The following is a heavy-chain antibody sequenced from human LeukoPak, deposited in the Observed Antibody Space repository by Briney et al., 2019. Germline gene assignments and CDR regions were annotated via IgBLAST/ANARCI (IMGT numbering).Heavy chain of an antibody. CDR2: IYTSGST. J-gene: IGHJ4*02. CDR3: ARDSYYYDSSGYRTLDY. D-gene: IGHD3-22*01. V-gene: IGHV4-4*07. CDR1: GGSISSYY. Sequence: KASETLSLTCTVSGGSISSYYWSWIRQPAGKGLEWIGRIYTSGSTNYNSSLKSRVTMSVDTSKNQFSLKLSSVTAADTAVYYCARDSYYYDSSGYRTLDYWGQGTLVTVSS.